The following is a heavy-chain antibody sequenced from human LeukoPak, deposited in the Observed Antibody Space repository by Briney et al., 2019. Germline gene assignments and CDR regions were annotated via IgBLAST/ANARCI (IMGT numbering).Heavy chain of an antibody. CDR1: GFTFDDYA. J-gene: IGHJ4*02. D-gene: IGHD6-13*01. CDR3: AKDMELSSSWFDY. Sequence: GGSLGLSCAASGFTFDDYAMHWVRQAPGKGLEWVSGISWNSGSIGYADSVKGRFTISRDNAKNSLYRQMNGLRAEDTALYYCAKDMELSSSWFDYWGQGTLVTVSS. CDR2: ISWNSGSI. V-gene: IGHV3-9*01.